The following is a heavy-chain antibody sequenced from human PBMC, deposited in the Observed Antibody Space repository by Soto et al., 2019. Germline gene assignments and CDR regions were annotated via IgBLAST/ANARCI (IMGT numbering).Heavy chain of an antibody. J-gene: IGHJ6*02. V-gene: IGHV1-18*01. D-gene: IGHD1-7*01. Sequence: QVQLVQSGAEVKKPGASAKVSCKASGYTFTSYGISWVRQAPGQGLEWMGWISAYNGNTNYAQKLQGRVTMTTDTSTSTAYMELRSLRSDDTAVYYCARDRVLVRNWNYGEGDYYYGMDVWGQGTTVTVSS. CDR2: ISAYNGNT. CDR3: ARDRVLVRNWNYGEGDYYYGMDV. CDR1: GYTFTSYG.